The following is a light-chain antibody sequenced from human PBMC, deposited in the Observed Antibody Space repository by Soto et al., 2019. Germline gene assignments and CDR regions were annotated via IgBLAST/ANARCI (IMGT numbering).Light chain of an antibody. CDR3: AVWDDTFYGRV. Sequence: QSVLTQPPSASGAPGQRVTISCSGTTSNIGSNSVALYQQFPGSAPKLLIYRDNQRPLGVTDRFSGSRSGTSASLAISGLRSEDEADYYCAVWDDTFYGRVFGGGTKLTVL. CDR1: TSNIGSNS. V-gene: IGLV1-44*01. CDR2: RDN. J-gene: IGLJ3*02.